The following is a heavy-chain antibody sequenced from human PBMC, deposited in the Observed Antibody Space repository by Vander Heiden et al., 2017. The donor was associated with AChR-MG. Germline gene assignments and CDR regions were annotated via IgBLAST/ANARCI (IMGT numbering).Heavy chain of an antibody. CDR1: GGSISSSMCN. V-gene: IGHV4-39*01. D-gene: IGHD4-17*01. CDR3: ARHLGGDYRDY. CDR2: IYYRGTT. Sequence: QLQLQESGPGLVKPSETLSLTCTVSGGSISSSMCNGGWIRQPRGKGMEWIGRIYYRGTTYYNPSLKSRVTISVDTSKNQFSLKLSPVTAADTSVYYCARHLGGDYRDYWCHGTLVTVSS. J-gene: IGHJ4*01.